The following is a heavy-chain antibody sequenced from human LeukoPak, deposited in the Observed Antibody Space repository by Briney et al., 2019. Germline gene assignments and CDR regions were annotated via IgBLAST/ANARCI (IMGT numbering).Heavy chain of an antibody. J-gene: IGHJ4*02. D-gene: IGHD4-17*01. CDR2: INPSGGST. Sequence: ASVKVSCKASGYTFTSYYMHWVRQAPGQGLEWMGIINPSGGSTNYAQKFQGRVTMTRDMSTSTVYMELSSLRSEDTAVYYCASQLAALAYAVTTYFDYWGQGTLVTVSS. CDR3: ASQLAALAYAVTTYFDY. CDR1: GYTFTSYY. V-gene: IGHV1-46*01.